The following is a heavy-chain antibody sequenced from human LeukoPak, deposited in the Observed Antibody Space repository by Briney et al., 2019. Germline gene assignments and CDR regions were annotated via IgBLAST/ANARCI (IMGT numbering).Heavy chain of an antibody. D-gene: IGHD6-13*01. V-gene: IGHV4-34*01. CDR2: INHSGST. CDR1: GGSFSGYY. J-gene: IGHJ4*02. Sequence: SETLSLTCAVYGGSFSGYYWSWIRQPPGKGLEWIGEINHSGSTNYNPSLKSRVTISVDTSKNQFSLKLSSVTAADTAVYYCARARSQQQLVRRPLDYWGQGTLVTVSS. CDR3: ARARSQQQLVRRPLDY.